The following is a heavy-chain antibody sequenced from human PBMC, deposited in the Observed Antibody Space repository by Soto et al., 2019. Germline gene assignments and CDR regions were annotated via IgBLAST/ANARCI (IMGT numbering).Heavy chain of an antibody. Sequence: PSETLSLTCTVSGGSISSYYWSWIRQPPGKGLEWIGYIYYSGSTNYNPSLKSRVTISVDTSKNQFSLKLSSVTAADTAVYYCARVVCSSTSCYALDYWGQGTLVTVSS. CDR2: IYYSGST. CDR1: GGSISSYY. J-gene: IGHJ4*02. V-gene: IGHV4-59*01. CDR3: ARVVCSSTSCYALDY. D-gene: IGHD2-2*01.